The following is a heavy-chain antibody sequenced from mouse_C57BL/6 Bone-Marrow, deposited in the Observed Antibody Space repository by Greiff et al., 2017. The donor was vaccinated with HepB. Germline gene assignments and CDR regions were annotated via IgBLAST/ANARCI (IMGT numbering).Heavy chain of an antibody. CDR3: ARRSYYGSSYAMDY. J-gene: IGHJ4*01. CDR1: GYSITSGYY. V-gene: IGHV3-6*01. CDR2: ISYDGSN. Sequence: EVQLQESGPGLVKPSQSLSLTCSVTGYSITSGYYWNWIRQFPGNKLAWMGYISYDGSNNYNPSLKNRISITRDTSKNQFFLKLNSVTTEDTATYYCARRSYYGSSYAMDYWGQGTSVTVSS. D-gene: IGHD1-1*01.